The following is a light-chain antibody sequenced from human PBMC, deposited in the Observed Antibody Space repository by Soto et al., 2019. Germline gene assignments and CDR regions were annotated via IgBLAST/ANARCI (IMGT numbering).Light chain of an antibody. CDR1: QSISSW. CDR2: KAS. Sequence: DIQMTQSPSTLSASVGDRVTMTCRASQSISSWLAWYQQKPGKAPKLLIYKASSLKSGVPSRFSGSGSGTEFTLTISSLQPDDFATYYCQQYNSYSPWTFGQGTKVEIK. CDR3: QQYNSYSPWT. J-gene: IGKJ1*01. V-gene: IGKV1-5*03.